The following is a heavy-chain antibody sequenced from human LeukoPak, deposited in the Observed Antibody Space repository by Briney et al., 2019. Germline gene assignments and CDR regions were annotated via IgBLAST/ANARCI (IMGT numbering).Heavy chain of an antibody. Sequence: SETLSLTCTVSGGSISSYYWSWIRQPPGKGLEWIGYIYYSGNTYYNTSLKSRVTISLDMSKNLFSLILNSVTAADTAVYFCARRPGNNIPFDYWGQGTLVTVSS. D-gene: IGHD2/OR15-2a*01. V-gene: IGHV4-59*04. CDR2: IYYSGNT. J-gene: IGHJ4*02. CDR1: GGSISSYY. CDR3: ARRPGNNIPFDY.